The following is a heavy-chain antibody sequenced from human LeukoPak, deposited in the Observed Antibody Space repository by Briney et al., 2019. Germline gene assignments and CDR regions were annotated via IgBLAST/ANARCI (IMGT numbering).Heavy chain of an antibody. CDR1: GYTFTSYY. CDR2: INPCGGST. Sequence: ALVKVSCKASGYTFTSYYMHRVRQAPGQGLEWMGIINPCGGSTNYAQNFQGRVTMTRDTSTSTVYMELSSLRSEDTALYYCARPAPLTGVNAFDIWGQGTMVTVPS. D-gene: IGHD2-8*02. CDR3: ARPAPLTGVNAFDI. J-gene: IGHJ3*02. V-gene: IGHV1-46*01.